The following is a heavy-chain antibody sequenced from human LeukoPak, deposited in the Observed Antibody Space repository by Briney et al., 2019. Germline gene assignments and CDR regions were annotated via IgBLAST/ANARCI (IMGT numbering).Heavy chain of an antibody. J-gene: IGHJ2*01. CDR3: ARRSALDWYFDL. CDR1: GFSISGGYY. Sequence: PSETLSLTCAVSGFSISGGYYWGWIRPPPGQGLQWIGSMYHSGSTYYNPSLKSRVTISVDTSKNQFSLKLNSVTAADTAVYSCARRSALDWYFDLWGRGTLVTVSS. V-gene: IGHV4-38-2*01. CDR2: MYHSGST.